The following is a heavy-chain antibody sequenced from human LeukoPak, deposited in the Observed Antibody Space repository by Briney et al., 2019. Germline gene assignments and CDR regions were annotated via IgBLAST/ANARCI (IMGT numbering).Heavy chain of an antibody. Sequence: SQTLSLTCTVSGGSISSGGYYWSWIRQHPGKGLEWIGYIYYSGSTYYNPSLKSRVTISVDTSKNQFSLKLSSVTAADTAVYYCARVGYCSGGSCFSSPRFDPWGQGTLVTVS. V-gene: IGHV4-31*03. CDR2: IYYSGST. CDR1: GGSISSGGYY. D-gene: IGHD2-15*01. J-gene: IGHJ5*02. CDR3: ARVGYCSGGSCFSSPRFDP.